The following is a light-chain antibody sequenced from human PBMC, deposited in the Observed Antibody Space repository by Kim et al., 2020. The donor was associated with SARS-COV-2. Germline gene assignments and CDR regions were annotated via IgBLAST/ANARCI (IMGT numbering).Light chain of an antibody. CDR1: QSISRW. J-gene: IGKJ4*01. Sequence: SASVGDTVTITCRSRQSISRWLAWYQQKPGKAPKFLVYRASSLESGVPSMFSGSDSGTDFTLTISNLQPDDFATYYCQQYSAFPLTFGGGTKLEI. V-gene: IGKV1-5*03. CDR3: QQYSAFPLT. CDR2: RAS.